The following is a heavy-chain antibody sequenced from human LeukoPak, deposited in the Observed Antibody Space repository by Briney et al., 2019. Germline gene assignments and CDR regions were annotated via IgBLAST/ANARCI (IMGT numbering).Heavy chain of an antibody. CDR1: GGSFSGYY. Sequence: SETLSLTCAVYGGSFSGYYWSWIRQPPGKGLEWVGEINHSGSTNYNPSLKSRVTISVDTSKNQFSLKLSAVTAADTAVYYCARTGRYYDFWSGYYTSNAFDIWGQGTMVTVSS. J-gene: IGHJ3*02. V-gene: IGHV4-34*01. CDR3: ARTGRYYDFWSGYYTSNAFDI. D-gene: IGHD3-3*01. CDR2: INHSGST.